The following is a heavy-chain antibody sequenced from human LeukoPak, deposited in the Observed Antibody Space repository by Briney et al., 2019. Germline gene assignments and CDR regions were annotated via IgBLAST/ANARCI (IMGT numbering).Heavy chain of an antibody. J-gene: IGHJ4*02. D-gene: IGHD2-15*01. CDR1: GFSFSSYA. Sequence: GGSLRLSCATSGFSFSSYAMSWVRQAPGKGLEWVSAMSSSDDGRYYAASVRGRFTISRDTSSSTLYLQMNSLRAEDAAVYYCAKAPVTSCRGAFCYPFDYWGQGTLVTVSS. CDR3: AKAPVTSCRGAFCYPFDY. V-gene: IGHV3-23*01. CDR2: MSSSDDGR.